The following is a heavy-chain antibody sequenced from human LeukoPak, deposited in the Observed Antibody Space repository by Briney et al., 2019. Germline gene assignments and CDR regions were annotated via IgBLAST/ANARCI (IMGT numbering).Heavy chain of an antibody. CDR3: ARDAHSGSSFYYYYYGMDV. CDR2: VSSGSTYM. J-gene: IGHJ6*02. CDR1: GFTFSSYS. V-gene: IGHV3-21*01. D-gene: IGHD1-26*01. Sequence: GGSLRLSCAASGFTFSSYSMNWVRQAPGKGLEWVSYVSSGSTYMYYADSLKGRFTISRDNAKNTLYLQMNSLRAEDTAVYYYARDAHSGSSFYYYYYGMDVWGQGTTVTVSS.